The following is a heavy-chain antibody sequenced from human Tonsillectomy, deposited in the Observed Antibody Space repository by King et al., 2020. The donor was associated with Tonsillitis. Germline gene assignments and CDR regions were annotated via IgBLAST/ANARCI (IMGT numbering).Heavy chain of an antibody. Sequence: VQLVESGGGLVQPGGSLRLSCAASGFTFSSYAMSWVRQAPGKGQEWVSAISGSGGSTYYADSVKGRFTISRDNSKNTLYLQMNSLRAEDTAVYYCAGTYYYDWYFDLWGRDTLVTVSS. D-gene: IGHD3-10*01. CDR2: ISGSGGST. CDR3: AGTYYYDWYFDL. J-gene: IGHJ2*01. CDR1: GFTFSSYA. V-gene: IGHV3-23*04.